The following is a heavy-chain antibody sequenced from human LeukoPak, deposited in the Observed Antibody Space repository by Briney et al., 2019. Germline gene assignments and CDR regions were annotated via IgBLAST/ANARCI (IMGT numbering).Heavy chain of an antibody. CDR3: ARGGSGWPFDY. J-gene: IGHJ4*02. Sequence: SGGSLRLSCAASGLTFCNKWVHWVRDGPGEGVGGVSRINSDGGGAIYADSVKGRFNFSRDNAKNTLYLQMNSLRAEDTAVYYCARGGSGWPFDYWGQGTLVTVSS. D-gene: IGHD6-19*01. V-gene: IGHV3-74*01. CDR2: INSDGGGA. CDR1: GLTFCNKW.